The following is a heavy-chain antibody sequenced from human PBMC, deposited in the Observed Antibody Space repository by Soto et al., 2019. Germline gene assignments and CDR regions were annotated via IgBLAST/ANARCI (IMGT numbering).Heavy chain of an antibody. D-gene: IGHD2-2*01. CDR3: ARGYCSSTSCYFAVDYYYGMDV. J-gene: IGHJ6*02. CDR2: ISYDGSNK. V-gene: IGHV3-30*03. Sequence: PGGSLILSCAASRFTFGSYGMHWVRQAPGKGLEWVAVISYDGSNKYYADSVKGRFTISRDNSKNTLYLQMNSLRAEDTAVYYCARGYCSSTSCYFAVDYYYGMDVWGQGTTVTVSS. CDR1: RFTFGSYG.